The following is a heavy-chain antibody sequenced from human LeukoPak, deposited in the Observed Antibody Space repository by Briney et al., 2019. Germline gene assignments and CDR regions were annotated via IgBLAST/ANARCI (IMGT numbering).Heavy chain of an antibody. CDR2: IIPILGIA. V-gene: IGHV1-69*04. CDR1: GYTFTNYG. Sequence: SVKVSCKASGYTFTNYGVSWVRQAPGQGLEWMGRIIPILGIANYAQKFQGRVTTTADKSTSTAYMELSSLRSEDTAVYYCARVDAGEPIRWGQGTLVTVSS. CDR3: ARVDAGEPIR. D-gene: IGHD3-16*01. J-gene: IGHJ4*02.